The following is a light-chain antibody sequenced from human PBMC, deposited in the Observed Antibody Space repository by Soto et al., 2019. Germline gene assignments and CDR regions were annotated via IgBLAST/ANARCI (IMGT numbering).Light chain of an antibody. CDR3: SEYAVSNNLGV. CDR1: RSDIGYYNY. CDR2: EVV. Sequence: QSALTQPPSASGSPGQSVTISCTGTRSDIGYYNYVYWYQQHPGKAPKLIIYEVVKRPSGVPDRFSGSKSGNTASLTVSGLQAEDESYYYCSEYAVSNNLGVFGTGTKLTVL. J-gene: IGLJ1*01. V-gene: IGLV2-8*01.